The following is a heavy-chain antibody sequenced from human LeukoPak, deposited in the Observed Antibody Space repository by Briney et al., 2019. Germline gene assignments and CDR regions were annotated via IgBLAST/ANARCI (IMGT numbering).Heavy chain of an antibody. J-gene: IGHJ6*03. Sequence: GRSLRLSCAASGFTFSSYAMHWVRQAPGKGLEWVAVISYDGSNKYYADSVKGRFTISRDNSKNTLYLQMNSLRAEDTAVYYCARRGDYTDGGYMDVWGKGTTVTVSS. D-gene: IGHD4-11*01. CDR1: GFTFSSYA. V-gene: IGHV3-30*04. CDR2: ISYDGSNK. CDR3: ARRGDYTDGGYMDV.